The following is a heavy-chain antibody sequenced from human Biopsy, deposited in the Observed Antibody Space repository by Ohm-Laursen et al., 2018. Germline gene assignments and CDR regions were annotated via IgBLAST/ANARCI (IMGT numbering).Heavy chain of an antibody. V-gene: IGHV4-34*01. D-gene: IGHD3-22*01. CDR2: INHSGRT. Sequence: TLSLTCAVYGESLNGYYWSWIRQTPGKELEWIGEINHSGRTNYNPSLKSRVTISVDTSKNQFSLKVRSVTAADTAVYYCVRGVDYYDPYHYYALDVWGQGTTVTVSS. CDR3: VRGVDYYDPYHYYALDV. CDR1: GESLNGYY. J-gene: IGHJ6*02.